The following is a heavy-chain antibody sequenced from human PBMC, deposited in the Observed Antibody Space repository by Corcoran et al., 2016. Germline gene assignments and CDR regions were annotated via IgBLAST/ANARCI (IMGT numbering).Heavy chain of an antibody. J-gene: IGHJ5*02. D-gene: IGHD6-6*01. CDR2: ISAYNGNT. CDR3: ARGTPTTTTQLVRAWFDP. V-gene: IGHV1-18*01. CDR1: GYTFTSYG. Sequence: QVQLVQSGAEVKKPGASVKVSCKASGYTFTSYGISWVRQAPGQGLEWMGWISAYNGNTNYAQKLQGRVTMTTDTSTSTAYMELRSLRSDDTAVYYCARGTPTTTTQLVRAWFDPWGQGTLVTVSS.